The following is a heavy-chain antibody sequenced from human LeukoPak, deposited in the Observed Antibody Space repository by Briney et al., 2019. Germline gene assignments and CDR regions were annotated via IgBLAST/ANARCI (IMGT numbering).Heavy chain of an antibody. CDR2: ISSSSSYI. D-gene: IGHD1-26*01. J-gene: IGHJ3*02. CDR1: GFTFSSYS. V-gene: IGHV3-21*01. CDR3: ARDEWGDAFDI. Sequence: PGGSLRLSCAASGFTFSSYSMNWVRQATGQGLEWVSSISSSSSYIHSADSVRGRFTISRDNAKNSLFLQMNSLRAEDTAVYYCARDEWGDAFDIWGQGTMVTVFS.